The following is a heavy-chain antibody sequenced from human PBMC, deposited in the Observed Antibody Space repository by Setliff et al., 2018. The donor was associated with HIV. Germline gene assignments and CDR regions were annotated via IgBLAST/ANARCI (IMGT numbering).Heavy chain of an antibody. CDR3: ARDQRLSY. J-gene: IGHJ4*02. CDR2: VSHSGTT. CDR1: GGSISRNYY. Sequence: PSETLSLTCNVSGGSISRNYYWGWIRQPPDKGLEWIGEVSHSGTTNYNPSLKSRVTMSVDKPKNQFSLKLSSVTAADTAVYYCARDQRLSYWGQGTLVTVSS. V-gene: IGHV4-4*02.